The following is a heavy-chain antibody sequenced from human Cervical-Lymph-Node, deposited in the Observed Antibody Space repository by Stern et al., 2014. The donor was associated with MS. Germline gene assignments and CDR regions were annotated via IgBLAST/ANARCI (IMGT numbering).Heavy chain of an antibody. J-gene: IGHJ5*02. Sequence: VQLVESGAEVKKPGSSVKVSCQASGGTLISYPISWVRQATGQGLEWLGGIMPILGTSNYAHKFQGRVTITADESTTTIYMELRSLKSEDTAVYYCARHLGSHESGWFDPWGQGTLVTVSS. CDR1: GGTLISYP. CDR3: ARHLGSHESGWFDP. CDR2: IMPILGTS. D-gene: IGHD1-26*01. V-gene: IGHV1-69*01.